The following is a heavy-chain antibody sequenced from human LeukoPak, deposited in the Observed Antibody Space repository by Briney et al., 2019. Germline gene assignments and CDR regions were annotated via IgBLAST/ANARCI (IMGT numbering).Heavy chain of an antibody. V-gene: IGHV1-46*01. CDR2: INPSGGST. CDR3: ARGPTLLWFGEFFDY. J-gene: IGHJ4*02. D-gene: IGHD3-10*01. Sequence: ASVKVSCKASGYTFTSYYMHWVRQAPGQGLEWMGIINPSGGSTSYAQKFQGRVTMTRDTSTSTVYMELSSLRSEDTAVYYCARGPTLLWFGEFFDYWGQGTLVTVSS. CDR1: GYTFTSYY.